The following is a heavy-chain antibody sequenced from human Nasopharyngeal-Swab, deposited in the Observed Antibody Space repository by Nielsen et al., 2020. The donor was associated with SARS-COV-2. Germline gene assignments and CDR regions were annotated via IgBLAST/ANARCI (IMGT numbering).Heavy chain of an antibody. CDR1: GFTFRNAW. J-gene: IGHJ4*02. D-gene: IGHD1-26*01. CDR2: IKRKTDGGTT. Sequence: GESLKISCAASGFTFRNAWMNWVRQAPGKGLEWVGRIKRKTDGGTTDYAAPVKGRFTISRDDSKNTLYLQMNSLKTEDTAVYYCTTEWAVGATDFDYWGQGTLVTVSS. V-gene: IGHV3-15*07. CDR3: TTEWAVGATDFDY.